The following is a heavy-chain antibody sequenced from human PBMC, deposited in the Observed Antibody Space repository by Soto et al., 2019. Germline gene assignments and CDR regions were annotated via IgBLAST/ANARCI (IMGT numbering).Heavy chain of an antibody. CDR2: IIPIFGTA. CDR3: ARGSVAFSGWRNWFDP. D-gene: IGHD6-19*01. Sequence: GASVKVSCKASGGTFSSYAISWVRQAPGQGLEWMGGIIPIFGTANYAQKFQGRVTITADKSTSTAYMELSSLRSEDTAVYYCARGSVAFSGWRNWFDPWGQGTLVTVSS. V-gene: IGHV1-69*06. CDR1: GGTFSSYA. J-gene: IGHJ5*02.